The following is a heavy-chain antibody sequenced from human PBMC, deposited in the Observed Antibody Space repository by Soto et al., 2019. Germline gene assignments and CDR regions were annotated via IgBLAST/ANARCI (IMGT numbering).Heavy chain of an antibody. CDR1: GGSISRYY. V-gene: IGHV4-59*01. D-gene: IGHD3-3*01. Sequence: PSETLSLTCTVSGGSISRYYWSWIRQPPGKGLEWIGYIYYSGSTNYNPSLKSRVTISVDTSKNQFSLKLSSVTAADTAVYYCARDRRHYDFWSGYGYYYYYGMDVWGQGNTVT. CDR3: ARDRRHYDFWSGYGYYYYYGMDV. CDR2: IYYSGST. J-gene: IGHJ6*02.